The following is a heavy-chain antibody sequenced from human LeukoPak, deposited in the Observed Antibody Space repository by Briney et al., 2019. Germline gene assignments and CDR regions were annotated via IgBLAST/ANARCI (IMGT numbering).Heavy chain of an antibody. Sequence: PGGSLRLSCAASAFTFSAFGMHWARQAPGKGLEWVAAISYDGSNEYYRDSVKGRFNISRDNSKNTLYLQINSLRAEDTAVYYCAKDTRNSGSTPAYYFDNWGQGTLVTVSS. CDR2: ISYDGSNE. CDR3: AKDTRNSGSTPAYYFDN. V-gene: IGHV3-30*18. J-gene: IGHJ4*02. D-gene: IGHD1-26*01. CDR1: AFTFSAFG.